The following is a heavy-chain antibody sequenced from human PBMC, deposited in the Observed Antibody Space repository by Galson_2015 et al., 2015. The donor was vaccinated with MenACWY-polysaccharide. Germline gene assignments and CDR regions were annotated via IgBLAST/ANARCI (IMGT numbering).Heavy chain of an antibody. CDR3: ARDYAALSVVVLPGFYFDP. V-gene: IGHV1-3*04. CDR1: GYSFTKYV. CDR2: INTGSGNT. Sequence: SVKVSCKASGYSFTKYVMYWLRQAPGQRLEYVGWINTGSGNTKVSQKFQDRVTITGDTSTNSVFLELSSLKSEDTAVYYCARDYAALSVVVLPGFYFDPWGQGTLVTVSS. D-gene: IGHD2-2*01. J-gene: IGHJ5*02.